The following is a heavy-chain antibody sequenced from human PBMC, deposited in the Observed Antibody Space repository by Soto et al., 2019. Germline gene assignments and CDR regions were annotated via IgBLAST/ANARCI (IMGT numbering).Heavy chain of an antibody. J-gene: IGHJ6*02. Sequence: ASVKVSCKASGGRFSSXAISWVRQAPGQGLEWMGGIIPIFGTANYAQKFQGRDTITADESTSTAYMELSSLRSEDTAVYYCARGPIPQANLEWLLSPYYGMDVWGQGTTVTVSS. CDR2: IIPIFGTA. CDR3: ARGPIPQANLEWLLSPYYGMDV. CDR1: GGRFSSXA. D-gene: IGHD3-3*01. V-gene: IGHV1-69*13.